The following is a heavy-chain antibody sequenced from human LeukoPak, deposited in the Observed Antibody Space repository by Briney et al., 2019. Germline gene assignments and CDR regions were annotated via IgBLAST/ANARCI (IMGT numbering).Heavy chain of an antibody. CDR2: IYYSGST. J-gene: IGHJ4*02. CDR3: ARSPPNYYDSSLPAD. D-gene: IGHD3-22*01. Sequence: YIYYSGSTYYNPSLKSRVTISVDTSKNQFSLKLSSVTAADTAVYYCARSPPNYYDSSLPADWGQGTLVTVSS. V-gene: IGHV4-30-4*01.